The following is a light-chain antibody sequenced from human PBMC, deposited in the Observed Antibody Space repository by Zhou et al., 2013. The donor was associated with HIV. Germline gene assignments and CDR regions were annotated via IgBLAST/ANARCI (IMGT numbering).Light chain of an antibody. CDR1: SSNIGAGYD. CDR3: QSYDSIMGLM. Sequence: QSVLTQPPSVSGAPGQRVTISCTGGSSNIGAGYDVHWYQQLPGTAPKLLIYGNTNRPSGVPDRFSGFKSGTSASLAITGLQAEDEADYYCQSYDSIMGLMFGGGTKVTV. CDR2: GNT. J-gene: IGLJ3*02. V-gene: IGLV1-40*01.